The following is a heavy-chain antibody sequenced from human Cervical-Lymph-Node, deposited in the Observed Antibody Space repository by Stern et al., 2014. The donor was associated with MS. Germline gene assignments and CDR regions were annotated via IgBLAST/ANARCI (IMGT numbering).Heavy chain of an antibody. V-gene: IGHV3-23*04. CDR2: ISGGGGRT. J-gene: IGHJ4*02. CDR3: AVGMATICDY. D-gene: IGHD5-24*01. CDR1: GFTINNYD. Sequence: EVQLVESGGNLVKPGGSLRLSCAASGFTINNYDMTLVRQAPGKGLAWVSTISGGGGRTYYADSVEGRFTISRDKSKNTLFLQMNSLSPEDTAVYYCAVGMATICDYWGQGALVTVSS.